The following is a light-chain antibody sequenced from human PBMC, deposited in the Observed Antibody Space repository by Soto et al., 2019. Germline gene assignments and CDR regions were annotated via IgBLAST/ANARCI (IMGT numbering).Light chain of an antibody. CDR1: SSDVGRYNI. V-gene: IGLV2-23*01. CDR2: EGS. J-gene: IGLJ1*01. CDR3: CSYAGTSTYV. Sequence: QSVLTQPASVSGSPGQSITISCTGTSSDVGRYNIVSWYQQHPDKAPKLMIYEGSKRPSGVSNRFSGSKSGNTASLTISGLQTEDEADYYCCSYAGTSTYVFGSGTKVTVL.